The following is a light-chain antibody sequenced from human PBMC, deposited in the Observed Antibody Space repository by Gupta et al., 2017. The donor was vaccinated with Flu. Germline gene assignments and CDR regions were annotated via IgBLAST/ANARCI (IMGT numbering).Light chain of an antibody. CDR2: GAS. J-gene: IGKJ2*01. CDR1: QSVSIT. V-gene: IGKV3-15*01. CDR3: HQYHDWPYT. Sequence: DIVMTLSPATLSVSPGERATLSCRASQSVSITLAWYQQKPGQAPRLLIYGASSRATGFPARFSASGSGTELTLTISSLQPEDLAVYYCHQYHDWPYTFGQGTKLEIK.